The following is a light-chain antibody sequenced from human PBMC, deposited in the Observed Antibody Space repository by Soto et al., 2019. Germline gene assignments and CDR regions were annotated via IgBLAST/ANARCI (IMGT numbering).Light chain of an antibody. CDR2: GAS. V-gene: IGKV3-20*01. J-gene: IGKJ1*01. Sequence: EIVLMQSPGTLSLSPGERAILSCRASQNVNNNYLAWYQQKPGQSPRLLIYGASSRATGIPDRFSGSGSGTDFTLTISRLEPEDFVVYFCQQYGASPWTFGQGTKVEIK. CDR1: QNVNNNY. CDR3: QQYGASPWT.